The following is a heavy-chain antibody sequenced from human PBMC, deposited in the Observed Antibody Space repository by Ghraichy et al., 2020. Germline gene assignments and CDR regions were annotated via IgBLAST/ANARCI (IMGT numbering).Heavy chain of an antibody. CDR1: GGSFSGYY. J-gene: IGHJ6*02. V-gene: IGHV4-34*01. CDR3: ARDAWRSDYVWGSYRLGGFYGMDV. Sequence: SETLSLTCAVYGGSFSGYYWSWIRQPPGKGLEWIGEINHSGSTNYNPSLKSRVTISVDTSKNQFSLKLSSVTAADTAVYYCARDAWRSDYVWGSYRLGGFYGMDVWGQGTTVTVSS. D-gene: IGHD3-16*02. CDR2: INHSGST.